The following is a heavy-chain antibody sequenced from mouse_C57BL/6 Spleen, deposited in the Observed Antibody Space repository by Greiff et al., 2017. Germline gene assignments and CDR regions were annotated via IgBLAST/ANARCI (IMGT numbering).Heavy chain of an antibody. CDR2: ISSGSSTI. Sequence: EVKLMESGGGLVKPGGSLTLSCAASGFTFSDYGMHWVRQAPETGLEWVAYISSGSSTIYYADTVKGRFTISRDNAKNTLFLQMTSLRSEDTAMYYCARGFALPNYYDYWGQGTTLTVSS. CDR3: ARGFALPNYYDY. V-gene: IGHV5-17*01. CDR1: GFTFSDYG. D-gene: IGHD2-12*01. J-gene: IGHJ2*01.